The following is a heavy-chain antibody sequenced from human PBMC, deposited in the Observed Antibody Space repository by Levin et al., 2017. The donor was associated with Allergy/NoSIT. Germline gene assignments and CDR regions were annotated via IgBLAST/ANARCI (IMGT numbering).Heavy chain of an antibody. D-gene: IGHD5-24*01. V-gene: IGHV3-48*01. CDR3: ATGGEDGWDLDN. Sequence: GGSLRLSCAASGFTFSTYSMNWVRQAPGKGLEWVSYTDKRSSTIYYVDSVKGRFTISRDNAKNSLYLQMNSLRAEDTAVYYCATGGEDGWDLDNWGQGALVSVSS. CDR2: TDKRSSTI. J-gene: IGHJ4*02. CDR1: GFTFSTYS.